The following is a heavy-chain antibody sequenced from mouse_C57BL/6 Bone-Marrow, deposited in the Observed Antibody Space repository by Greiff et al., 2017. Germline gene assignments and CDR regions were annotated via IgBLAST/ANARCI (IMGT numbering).Heavy chain of an antibody. Sequence: QVQLQQSGAELASPGASVTLSCKASGYTFTDHIMNWVNKRPGQGLEWIGRIYPVSGENNYNQKFMGKATFSVDRSSSTVYMVLNSLTSEDPAVYYCGRWGLTTVVPFDYWGQGTTLTVSS. CDR3: GRWGLTTVVPFDY. CDR1: GYTFTDHI. D-gene: IGHD1-1*01. V-gene: IGHV1-11*01. J-gene: IGHJ2*01. CDR2: IYPVSGEN.